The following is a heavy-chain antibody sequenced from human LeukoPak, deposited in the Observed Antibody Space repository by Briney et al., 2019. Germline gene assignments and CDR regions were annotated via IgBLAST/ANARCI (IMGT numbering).Heavy chain of an antibody. CDR1: GYTFTGYY. CDR2: INPNSGGT. V-gene: IGHV1-2*02. J-gene: IGHJ4*02. Sequence: ASVKVSCKASGYTFTGYYMHWVRQAPGQGLEWMGWINPNSGGTNYAQKFQGRVTMTRDTSISTAYMELSRLRSDDTAVYYCVRARLIAAADAPLYYWGQGTLVTVSS. CDR3: VRARLIAAADAPLYY. D-gene: IGHD6-13*01.